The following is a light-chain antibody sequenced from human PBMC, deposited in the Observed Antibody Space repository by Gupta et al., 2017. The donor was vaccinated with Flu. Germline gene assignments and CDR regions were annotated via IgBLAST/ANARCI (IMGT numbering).Light chain of an antibody. Sequence: IVMTQTPLSLSVTPGQAASISCRSSQSLLHSDGMTYFFWYVQKPGQPPLVLIYDVSKRFSGVPDRCSGSGSGTDFTLNISGVEAEDVGIYYCLQREKWWTFGQGTKVEIK. CDR3: LQREKWWT. CDR2: DVS. J-gene: IGKJ1*01. V-gene: IGKV2D-29*01. CDR1: QSLLHSDGMTY.